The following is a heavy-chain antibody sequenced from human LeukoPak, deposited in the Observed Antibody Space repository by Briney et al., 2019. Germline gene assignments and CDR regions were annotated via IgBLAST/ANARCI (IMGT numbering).Heavy chain of an antibody. CDR1: GFTFTKFW. J-gene: IGHJ6*04. D-gene: IGHD3-10*02. CDR3: AELGITMIGGV. CDR2: IQEDGKKE. V-gene: IGHV3-7*01. Sequence: GGSLRLSCEASGFTFTKFWMSWVRQAPGKGLEWVANIQEDGKKENYVDSVRGRFTTSRDNAKNSLYLQMNSLRAEDTAVYYCAELGITMIGGVWGKGTTVTISS.